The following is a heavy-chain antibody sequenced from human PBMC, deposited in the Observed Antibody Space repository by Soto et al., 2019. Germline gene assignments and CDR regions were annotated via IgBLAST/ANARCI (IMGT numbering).Heavy chain of an antibody. CDR2: IYYSGST. CDR1: GGSISSSSYY. J-gene: IGHJ3*02. CDR3: ARVLDSSGSGAFDI. D-gene: IGHD3-22*01. Sequence: SETLSLTCTVSGGSISSSSYYWGWIRQPPGKGLEWIGYIYYSGSTYYNPSLKSRVTISVDTSKNQFSLKLSSVTAADTAVYYCARVLDSSGSGAFDIWGQGTMVTVSS. V-gene: IGHV4-30-4*08.